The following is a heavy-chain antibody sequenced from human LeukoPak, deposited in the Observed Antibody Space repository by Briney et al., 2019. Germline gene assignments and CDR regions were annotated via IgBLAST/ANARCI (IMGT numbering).Heavy chain of an antibody. V-gene: IGHV3-11*01. CDR3: AKDPSLYSSGLYYFDY. CDR2: ISSSGSTI. J-gene: IGHJ4*02. D-gene: IGHD6-19*01. CDR1: GFTFSDYY. Sequence: GGSLRLSCAASGFTFSDYYMSWIRQAPGKGLEWVSYISSSGSTIYYADSVKGRFTISRDNAKNSLYLQMNSLRAEDTAVYYCAKDPSLYSSGLYYFDYWGQGTLVTVSS.